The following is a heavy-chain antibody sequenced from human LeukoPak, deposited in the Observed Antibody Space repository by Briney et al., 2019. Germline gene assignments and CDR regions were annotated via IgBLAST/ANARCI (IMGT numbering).Heavy chain of an antibody. CDR2: LSYDGSNK. CDR3: ARGLYKNGWYYFDY. V-gene: IGHV3-33*01. J-gene: IGHJ4*02. D-gene: IGHD6-19*01. Sequence: GGSLRLSCAASGFXFSGYGIHWVRQAPGKGLEWVAFLSYDGSNKFYADSVKGRFTISRDNSENTLHLQMNSLKDEDTAVYYCARGLYKNGWYYFDYWGQGTLVTVSS. CDR1: GFXFSGYG.